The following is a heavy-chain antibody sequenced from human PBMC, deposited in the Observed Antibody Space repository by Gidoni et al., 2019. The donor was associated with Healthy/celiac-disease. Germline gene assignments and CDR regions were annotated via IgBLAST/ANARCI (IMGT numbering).Heavy chain of an antibody. CDR1: GGSFSGYY. D-gene: IGHD3-16*02. CDR2: INHSGST. CDR3: ARGRSHWGSYRYTYYFDY. Sequence: QVQLQQWGAGLLKPSETLSLTCAVYGGSFSGYYWSWIRQPPGKGQEWIGEINHSGSTNYNPSLKSRVTISVDTSKNQFSLKLSSVTAADTAVYYCARGRSHWGSYRYTYYFDYWGQGTLVTVSS. V-gene: IGHV4-34*01. J-gene: IGHJ4*02.